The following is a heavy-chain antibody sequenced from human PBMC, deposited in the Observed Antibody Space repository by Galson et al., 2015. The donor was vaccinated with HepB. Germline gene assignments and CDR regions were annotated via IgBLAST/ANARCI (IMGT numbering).Heavy chain of an antibody. V-gene: IGHV3-23*01. CDR2: ISGSGGSA. CDR3: AKVGRELGAQH. D-gene: IGHD1-26*01. J-gene: IGHJ1*01. CDR1: GFTFSGYA. Sequence: SLRLSCAASGFTFSGYAMSWVRQAPGKGLEWVSAISGSGGSAYYADSVKGRFTISRDNSKNTLYLQMNSLRAEDTAVYYCAKVGRELGAQHWGQGTLVTVSS.